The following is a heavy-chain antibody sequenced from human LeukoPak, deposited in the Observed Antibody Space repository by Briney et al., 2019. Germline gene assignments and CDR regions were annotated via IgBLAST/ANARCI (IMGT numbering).Heavy chain of an antibody. V-gene: IGHV3-23*01. D-gene: IGHD6-13*01. CDR3: AKANIVSSSWPLFDY. CDR1: GFTFSSYA. CDR2: ISGSGGST. J-gene: IGHJ4*02. Sequence: EGSLRLSCAASGFTFSSYAMSWVRQAPGKGLEWVSAISGSGGSTYYADSVKGRFTISRDNSKNTLYLQMNSLRAEDTAVYYCAKANIVSSSWPLFDYWGQGTLVTVSS.